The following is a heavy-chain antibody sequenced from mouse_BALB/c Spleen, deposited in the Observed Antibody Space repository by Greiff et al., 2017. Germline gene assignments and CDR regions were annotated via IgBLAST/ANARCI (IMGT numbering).Heavy chain of an antibody. CDR2: ISYSGST. V-gene: IGHV3-2*02. CDR3: ARSGTFHWYFDV. CDR1: GYSITSDYA. J-gene: IGHJ1*01. Sequence: EVQLQESGPGLVKPSQSLSLTCTVTGYSITSDYAWNWIRQFPGNKLEWMGYISYSGSTSYNPSLKSRISITRDTSKNQFFLQLNSVTTEDTATYYCARSGTFHWYFDVWGAGTTVTVSS. D-gene: IGHD3-1*01.